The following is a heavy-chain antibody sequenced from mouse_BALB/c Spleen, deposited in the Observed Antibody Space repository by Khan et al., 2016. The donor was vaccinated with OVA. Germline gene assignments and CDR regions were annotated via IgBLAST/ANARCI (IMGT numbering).Heavy chain of an antibody. CDR3: ARPPYFSYSLDH. D-gene: IGHD2-12*01. Sequence: QIQLVQSGPELKKPGETVKISCKASGYTFTNYGMNWVKQSPGKALKWMGWINTYTGEPTYADDFKGRFAFSLETSASTAYLQINNLKNEDTAIYCCARPPYFSYSLDHWGQGTSVTVSS. J-gene: IGHJ4*01. V-gene: IGHV9-3-1*01. CDR1: GYTFTNYG. CDR2: INTYTGEP.